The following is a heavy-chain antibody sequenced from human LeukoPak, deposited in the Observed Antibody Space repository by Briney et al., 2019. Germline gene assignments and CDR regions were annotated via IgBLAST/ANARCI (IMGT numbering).Heavy chain of an antibody. D-gene: IGHD1-26*01. CDR1: GFTVSSNY. Sequence: GGSLRLSCAASGFTVSSNYMSWVRQAPGKGLEWVSVIYSGGSTYYADSVKGRFTISRDNSKNTLYLQMNSLRAEDTAVYYCAREKVGATPIPDAFDVWGQGTMVTVSS. J-gene: IGHJ3*01. CDR2: IYSGGST. V-gene: IGHV3-53*01. CDR3: AREKVGATPIPDAFDV.